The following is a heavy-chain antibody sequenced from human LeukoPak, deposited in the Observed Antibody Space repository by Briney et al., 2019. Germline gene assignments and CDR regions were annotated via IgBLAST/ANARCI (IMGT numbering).Heavy chain of an antibody. CDR2: IYHSGST. J-gene: IGHJ3*02. D-gene: IGHD6-13*01. CDR1: GYSISSGYY. Sequence: SETLSLTCTVSGYSISSGYYWGWIRQPPGKGLEWIGSIYHSGSTYYNPSLKSRVTISVDTAKNQFSLKLSSVTAADTAVYYCARVTIASAFDIWGQGTMVTVSS. CDR3: ARVTIASAFDI. V-gene: IGHV4-38-2*02.